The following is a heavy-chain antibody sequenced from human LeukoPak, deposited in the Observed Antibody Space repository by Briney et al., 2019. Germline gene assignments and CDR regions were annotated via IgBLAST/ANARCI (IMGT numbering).Heavy chain of an antibody. CDR3: ARHLSSELEHQILDAFDI. Sequence: PSETLSLTCTVSGGSISSSSYYWGWIRQPPGKGLEWIGSIYYSGSTYYNPSLKSRVTISVDTSKNQFSLKLSSVTAADTAVYYCARHLSSELEHQILDAFDIWGQGTMVTVSS. D-gene: IGHD1-26*01. V-gene: IGHV4-39*01. J-gene: IGHJ3*02. CDR1: GGSISSSSYY. CDR2: IYYSGST.